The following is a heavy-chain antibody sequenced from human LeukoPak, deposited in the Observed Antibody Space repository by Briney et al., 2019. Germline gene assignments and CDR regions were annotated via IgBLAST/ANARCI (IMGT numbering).Heavy chain of an antibody. CDR3: AKDRAWGAFAY. D-gene: IGHD1-26*01. V-gene: IGHV3-23*01. J-gene: IGHJ4*02. CDR2: ITGDGRK. Sequence: PGGSLRLSCAASGFTFSNAWMSWVRQAPGKGLEWVSGITGDGRKYYVDSVKGRFTISRDNSKNTLYLQMNILRAEETAIYYCAKDRAWGAFAYWGQGTLVTVSS. CDR1: GFTFSNAW.